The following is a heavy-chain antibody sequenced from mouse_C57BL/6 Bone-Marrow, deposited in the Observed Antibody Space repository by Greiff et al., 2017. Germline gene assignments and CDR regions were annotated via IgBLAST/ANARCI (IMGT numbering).Heavy chain of an antibody. V-gene: IGHV1-64*01. CDR2: IHPNSGST. J-gene: IGHJ4*01. Sequence: QVQLQQPGAELVKPGASVKLSCKASGYTFTSYWMHWVKQRPGQGLEWIGMIHPNSGSTNYNEKFKSKAKLTVDKSSSTAYMQLSSLTSEDSAVYYCARGGTVVYYYAMDYWGQGTSVTVSS. CDR3: ARGGTVVYYYAMDY. CDR1: GYTFTSYW. D-gene: IGHD1-1*01.